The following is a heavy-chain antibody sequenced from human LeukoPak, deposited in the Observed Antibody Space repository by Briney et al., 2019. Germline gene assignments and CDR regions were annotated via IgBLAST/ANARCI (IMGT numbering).Heavy chain of an antibody. V-gene: IGHV4-39*01. D-gene: IGHD6-13*01. CDR1: GGSISSSSYY. CDR2: IYYSGST. Sequence: SETLSLTCTVSGGSISSSSYYWGWIRQPPGKGLEWIGSIYYSGSTYYNPSLNSRVTISVDTSKNQFSLKLSSVTAADTAVYCCARRTGAAAGTALDYWGQGTLVTVSS. CDR3: ARRTGAAAGTALDY. J-gene: IGHJ4*02.